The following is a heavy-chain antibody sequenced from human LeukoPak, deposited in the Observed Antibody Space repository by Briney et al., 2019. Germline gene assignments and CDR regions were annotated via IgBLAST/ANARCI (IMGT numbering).Heavy chain of an antibody. J-gene: IGHJ5*02. Sequence: SETLSLTCTISGGSISSYYWSWIRQPAGKGLEWIGRIYTSGSTNYNPSLQSRVTMSVDKSKNQFSLKLSSVTAADTAVYYCARDRLAVAGTEYNWFDPGGQGTLVTVSS. V-gene: IGHV4-4*07. CDR2: IYTSGST. CDR3: ARDRLAVAGTEYNWFDP. D-gene: IGHD6-19*01. CDR1: GGSISSYY.